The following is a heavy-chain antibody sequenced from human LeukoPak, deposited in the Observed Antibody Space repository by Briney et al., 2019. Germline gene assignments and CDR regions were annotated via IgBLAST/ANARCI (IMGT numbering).Heavy chain of an antibody. Sequence: GESLKISCKGSGYXFTSYWISWVRQMPGKGLEWMGRIDPSDSYTNYSPSFQGHVTISADKSISTAYLQWSGLKASDTAMYYCARRGSGSYLSDYWGQGTLVTVSS. CDR3: ARRGSGSYLSDY. CDR1: GYXFTSYW. V-gene: IGHV5-10-1*01. J-gene: IGHJ4*02. D-gene: IGHD3-10*01. CDR2: IDPSDSYT.